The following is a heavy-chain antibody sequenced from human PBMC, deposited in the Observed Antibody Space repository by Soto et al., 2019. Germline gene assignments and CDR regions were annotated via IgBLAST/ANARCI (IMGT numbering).Heavy chain of an antibody. V-gene: IGHV4-59*01. D-gene: IGHD1-26*01. J-gene: IGHJ5*02. Sequence: SETLSLTCTVSGDSISTYYWSWIRQPPGKGLQWIGYIFYSGGTAYNPSLKSRVTISLDMSKKQISLKLSSVTTADTATYFCARNPSRLLRWFDPWGQGTLVTVSS. CDR3: ARNPSRLLRWFDP. CDR2: IFYSGGT. CDR1: GDSISTYY.